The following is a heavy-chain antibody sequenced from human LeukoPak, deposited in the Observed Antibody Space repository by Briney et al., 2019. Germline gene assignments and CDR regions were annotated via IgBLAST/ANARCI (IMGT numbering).Heavy chain of an antibody. Sequence: PGGSLRLSCAASGFTFSSFGMSWVRQAPGKGLEWVSGVTSGGSTYYADSVRGRFTISRDNSKNTLHLQMNSLRGEDTAVYYCAKDGDTMSGTYYYDMDVWGKGTTVTIS. CDR2: VTSGGST. CDR3: AKDGDTMSGTYYYDMDV. CDR1: GFTFSSFG. V-gene: IGHV3-23*01. D-gene: IGHD1-26*01. J-gene: IGHJ6*03.